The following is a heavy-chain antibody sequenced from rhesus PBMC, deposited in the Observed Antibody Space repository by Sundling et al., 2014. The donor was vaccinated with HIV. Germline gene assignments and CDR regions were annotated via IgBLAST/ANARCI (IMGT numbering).Heavy chain of an antibody. CDR2: IGGSSGNT. J-gene: IGHJ4*01. Sequence: QVQLQESGPGLVKPSETLSLTCAVSGYSISSGYGWSWIRQPPGKGLEWIGYIGGSSGNTKYNPSLKSRVTISRDTSKNQFSLKLSSVTAADTAVYYCARRLLGSFDYWGQGVLVTVSS. V-gene: IGHV4-127*01. CDR1: GYSISSGYG. D-gene: IGHD3-34*01. CDR3: ARRLLGSFDY.